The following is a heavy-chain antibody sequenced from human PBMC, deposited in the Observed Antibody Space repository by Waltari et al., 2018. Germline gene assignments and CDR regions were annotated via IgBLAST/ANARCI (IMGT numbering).Heavy chain of an antibody. J-gene: IGHJ4*02. CDR2: VSFSGSP. Sequence: QVQLQESGPGLVKPSETLSLTCAVSGASLSSSYWAWIRHPPGKGLEWIGYVSFSGSPTYTPSPKSRVTISLDTSRNQVSLKLTSVTAADTAVYYGARQRGVEGLYWGQGTLVTVSS. CDR3: ARQRGVEGLY. V-gene: IGHV4-59*08. D-gene: IGHD2-8*02. CDR1: GASLSSSY.